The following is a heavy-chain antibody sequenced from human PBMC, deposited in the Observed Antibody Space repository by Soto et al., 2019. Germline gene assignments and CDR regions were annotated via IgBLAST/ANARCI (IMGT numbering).Heavy chain of an antibody. CDR2: ISAYNGNT. V-gene: IGHV1-18*01. D-gene: IGHD3-9*01. CDR1: GYTFTSYG. Sequence: GASVKVSCKASGYTFTSYGISWGRQAPGQRLEWLGWISAYNGNTNYAQKLQGRVTMTTDTSTSTAYMELRSLRSDDTAVYYCAREGYDILTGYYLGNNWFDPWGQGTLVTVSS. J-gene: IGHJ5*02. CDR3: AREGYDILTGYYLGNNWFDP.